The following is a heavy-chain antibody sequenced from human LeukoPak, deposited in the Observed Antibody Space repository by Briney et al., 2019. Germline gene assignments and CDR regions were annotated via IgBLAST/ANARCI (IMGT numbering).Heavy chain of an antibody. V-gene: IGHV4-59*01. CDR2: IYYSGST. Sequence: PSETLSLTCSVSGASINIYYWSWIRQPPGKGLEWIGYIYYSGSTNYNPSLKSRVTISVDTSKNQFSLKLSSVTAADTDVYYCARGRGNFDSWGQGTLVAVSS. D-gene: IGHD3-16*01. CDR1: GASINIYY. CDR3: ARGRGNFDS. J-gene: IGHJ4*02.